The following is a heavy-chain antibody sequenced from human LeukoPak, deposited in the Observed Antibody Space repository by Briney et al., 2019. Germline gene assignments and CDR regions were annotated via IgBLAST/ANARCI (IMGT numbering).Heavy chain of an antibody. Sequence: PETLSLTRAVYGDSFRAYYWTWIPQPPGKGLEWIREINHSGSRNYNPSFKSRVTISVYTSQNQFSLNLTSVNAADPAIYYCTINVPGTTYFGPWGQGTLVTAAS. CDR2: INHSGSR. CDR1: GDSFRAYY. CDR3: TINVPGTTYFGP. V-gene: IGHV4-34*01. J-gene: IGHJ5*02. D-gene: IGHD1-14*01.